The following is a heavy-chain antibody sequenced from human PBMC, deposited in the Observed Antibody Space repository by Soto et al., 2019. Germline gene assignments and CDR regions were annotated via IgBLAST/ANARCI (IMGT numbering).Heavy chain of an antibody. Sequence: SETLSLTFTVSGGSISSYYWSCIRQHPGKGLEWIGYIYYSGSTNYSPSLKSRVTISVDTSKNQFSLKLSSVTAAYTAVYYCAGDMLAAGTLAYWGQGTMVTVSS. CDR2: IYYSGST. J-gene: IGHJ4*02. CDR1: GGSISSYY. V-gene: IGHV4-59*01. CDR3: AGDMLAAGTLAY. D-gene: IGHD6-13*01.